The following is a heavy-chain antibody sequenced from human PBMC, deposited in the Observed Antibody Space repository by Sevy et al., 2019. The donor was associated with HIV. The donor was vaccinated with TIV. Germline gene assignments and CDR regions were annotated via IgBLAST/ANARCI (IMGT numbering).Heavy chain of an antibody. D-gene: IGHD2-15*01. CDR2: FIPIFGTA. CDR3: ARINPVDRMYYFDY. CDR1: GGTFSSYA. V-gene: IGHV1-69*06. Sequence: ASVKVSCKASGGTFSSYAISWVRQAPGQGLEWMGGFIPIFGTANYAQKFQGRVTITADKSTSTAYMELSRLRSEDTAVYYCARINPVDRMYYFDYWGQGTLVTVSS. J-gene: IGHJ4*02.